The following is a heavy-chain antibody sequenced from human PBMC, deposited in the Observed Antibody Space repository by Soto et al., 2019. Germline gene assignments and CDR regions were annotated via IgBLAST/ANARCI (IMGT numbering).Heavy chain of an antibody. V-gene: IGHV3-21*01. CDR3: ASLSRYQRDY. CDR2: ISSSSSYI. Sequence: GGSLRLSCAASGFTFSTYNMNWVRQAPGKGLEWVSSISSSSSYIYYADSVKGRFTISRDNAKNSLYLQMNSLRAEDTAVYYCASLSRYQRDYWGQGTLVTVSS. CDR1: GFTFSTYN. J-gene: IGHJ4*02. D-gene: IGHD2-15*01.